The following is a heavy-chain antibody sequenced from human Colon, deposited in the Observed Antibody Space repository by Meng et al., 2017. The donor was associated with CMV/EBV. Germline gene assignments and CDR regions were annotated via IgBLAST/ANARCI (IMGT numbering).Heavy chain of an antibody. V-gene: IGHV3-23*01. CDR3: AKVNMGAITYDYGLDV. CDR2: ISSESEST. D-gene: IGHD1-26*01. Sequence: GGSLRLSCAVSGINFNIYAMTWVRQAPGKGLEWASSISSESESTNYADSVKGRFTISRDNSKNTLYLQMNSLRAEDTAVYYCAKVNMGAITYDYGLDVWGQGTTVTVSS. J-gene: IGHJ6*02. CDR1: GINFNIYA.